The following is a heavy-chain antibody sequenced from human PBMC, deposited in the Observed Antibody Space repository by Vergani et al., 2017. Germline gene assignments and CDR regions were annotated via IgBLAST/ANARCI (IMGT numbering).Heavy chain of an antibody. J-gene: IGHJ4*02. V-gene: IGHV1-2*02. CDR1: GYTFTGYY. CDR2: INPKSGGT. CDR3: TSFPTETSEYYDSTGYYHRFFEK. Sequence: QVQLVQSGAEVKKPGASVKVSCKASGYTFTGYYMYWVRQAPGQGLEWMGWINPKSGGTNYAQKFQGRVTMIRDTSISTVYMELSSLRSDDTAMYYCTSFPTETSEYYDSTGYYHRFFEKWGQGTLVTVSS. D-gene: IGHD3-9*01.